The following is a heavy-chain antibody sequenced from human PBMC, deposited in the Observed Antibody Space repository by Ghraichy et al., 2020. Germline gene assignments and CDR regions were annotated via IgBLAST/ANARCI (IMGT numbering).Heavy chain of an antibody. J-gene: IGHJ3*01. CDR1: GFNVSSNY. CDR2: IYSGGST. CDR3: ARSPLYCSGGSCYSDAFDV. V-gene: IGHV3-53*01. Sequence: GGSLRLSCAPSGFNVSSNYMNWVRQAPGKGLEWVSVIYSGGSTYYADSVKGRFTISRDNSKNTLFLQMSSLRAEDTAVYYCARSPLYCSGGSCYSDAFDVRGQGTMVTVSS. D-gene: IGHD2-15*01.